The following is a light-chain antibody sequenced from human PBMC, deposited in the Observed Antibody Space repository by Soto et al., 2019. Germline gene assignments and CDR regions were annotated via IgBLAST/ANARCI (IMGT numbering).Light chain of an antibody. Sequence: EMVLTQSPGTLSLSPGESATLSCRASQTISSTYLAWYQQKPGQAPRLLIYETSSRATGIPDRFSGSGSGTDFTLTISRLEPEDFAVYYCQQYGSSPITFGQGTRLE. CDR1: QTISSTY. J-gene: IGKJ5*01. CDR3: QQYGSSPIT. CDR2: ETS. V-gene: IGKV3-20*01.